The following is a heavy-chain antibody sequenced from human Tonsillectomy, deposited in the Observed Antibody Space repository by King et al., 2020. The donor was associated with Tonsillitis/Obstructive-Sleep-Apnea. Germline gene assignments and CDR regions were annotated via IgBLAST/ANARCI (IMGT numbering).Heavy chain of an antibody. V-gene: IGHV7-4-1*02. CDR3: ARDLVSSNYDLIDGY. Sequence: QLVQSGSEFKKPGASVKVFCNAVGYTFTSYAMNLVRQSPGQGLEGMGWINTNTGNPTYAQGFTGRFVFSLDTSVSTAYLQVSSLKAEDTAVYYCARDLVSSNYDLIDGYWGQGTLVTVSS. CDR2: INTNTGNP. J-gene: IGHJ4*02. D-gene: IGHD4-11*01. CDR1: GYTFTSYA.